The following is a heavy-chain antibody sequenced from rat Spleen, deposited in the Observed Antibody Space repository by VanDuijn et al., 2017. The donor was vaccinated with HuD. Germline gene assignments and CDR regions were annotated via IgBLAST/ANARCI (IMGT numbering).Heavy chain of an antibody. Sequence: EVQLVESGGGLVQPGRSLKLSCAASGFTFSNYYMAWVRQAPKKGLEWVATISNTGGTIYYPDSVKGRFTISRHNTQNTLYLQMDSLRSEDTATYYCARHPQLGVFWYFDFWGPGTMVTVSS. J-gene: IGHJ1*01. CDR3: ARHPQLGVFWYFDF. CDR1: GFTFSNYY. CDR2: ISNTGGTI. D-gene: IGHD5-1*01. V-gene: IGHV5-25*01.